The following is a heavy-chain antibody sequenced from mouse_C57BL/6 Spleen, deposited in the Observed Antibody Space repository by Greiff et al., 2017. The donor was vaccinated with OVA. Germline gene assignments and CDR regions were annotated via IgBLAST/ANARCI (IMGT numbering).Heavy chain of an antibody. CDR1: GFTFSSYA. Sequence: EVNVVESGGGLVKPGGSLKLSCAASGFTFSSYAMSWVRQTPEKRLEWVATISDGGSYTYYPDKVKGRFTISRDNAKNNLYLQMSHLKSKDTAMYYCAREGHLLGADWGQGTLVTVSA. V-gene: IGHV5-4*01. CDR2: ISDGGSYT. CDR3: AREGHLLGAD. J-gene: IGHJ3*01. D-gene: IGHD2-1*01.